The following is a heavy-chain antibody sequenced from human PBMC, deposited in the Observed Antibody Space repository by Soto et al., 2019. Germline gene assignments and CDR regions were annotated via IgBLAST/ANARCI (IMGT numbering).Heavy chain of an antibody. CDR1: GFSLSSTRMA. D-gene: IGHD6-19*01. CDR3: AHIVVAGLGYYFDY. V-gene: IGHV2-5*02. CDR2: LYWDDDT. Sequence: QITLKESGPTLVKPTQTLTLTCTFSGFSLSSTRMAVGWIRQPPGKALEWLALLYWDDDTRYSPFLKSRLTITKDTSKNQVVLTMSNMDPVDTARYYCAHIVVAGLGYYFDYWGQGTLVTVAS. J-gene: IGHJ4*02.